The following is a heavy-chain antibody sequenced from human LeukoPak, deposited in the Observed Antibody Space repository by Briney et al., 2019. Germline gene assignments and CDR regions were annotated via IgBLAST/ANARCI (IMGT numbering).Heavy chain of an antibody. CDR2: IWYDGSNK. CDR1: GFTFSSYG. Sequence: PGGSLRLSCAASGFTFSSYGMHWVRQAPGKGLEWVAVIWYDGSNKYYADSVKGRFTISRDNSKNTLYLQMNSLRAEDTAVYYCARDPLPSGYLDYWGQGTLVTVSS. V-gene: IGHV3-33*01. D-gene: IGHD3-3*01. CDR3: ARDPLPSGYLDY. J-gene: IGHJ4*02.